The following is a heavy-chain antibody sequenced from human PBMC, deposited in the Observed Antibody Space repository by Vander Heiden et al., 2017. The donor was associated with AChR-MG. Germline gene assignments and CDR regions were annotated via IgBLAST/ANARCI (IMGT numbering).Heavy chain of an antibody. Sequence: EVQVLESGGGLVQPGGSLSLSCAASGFPFSSYAMSWVRQAPGKGLEWVSGISGSGGDTYYADSVKGRFTISRDNSRNRLYLQMNSLRAEDTAVYYCANSPYRNSIWYYLDCWGQGTLVTASS. D-gene: IGHD4-4*01. CDR3: ANSPYRNSIWYYLDC. CDR1: GFPFSSYA. J-gene: IGHJ4*02. V-gene: IGHV3-23*01. CDR2: ISGSGGDT.